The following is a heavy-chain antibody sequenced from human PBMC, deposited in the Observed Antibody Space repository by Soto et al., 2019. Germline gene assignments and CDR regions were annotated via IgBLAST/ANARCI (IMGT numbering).Heavy chain of an antibody. J-gene: IGHJ4*02. CDR1: GFTFSSYS. CDR3: ARDYYDSSGYYALFDY. CDR2: ISSSSTI. D-gene: IGHD3-22*01. Sequence: GGSLRLSCAASGFTFSSYSMNWVRQAPGKGLEWVSYISSSSTIYYADSVKGRFTISRDNAKNSLYLQMNSLRAEDTAVYYCARDYYDSSGYYALFDYWGQGTLVTVS. V-gene: IGHV3-48*01.